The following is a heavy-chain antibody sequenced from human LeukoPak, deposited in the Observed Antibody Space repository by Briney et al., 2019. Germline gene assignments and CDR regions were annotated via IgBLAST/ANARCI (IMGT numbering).Heavy chain of an antibody. CDR1: RGTFRSSV. V-gene: IGHV1-69*13. Sequence: PVKATCKASRGTFRSSVISWVRQAPAQRLEWMGGIIPIFGTSNYRQKFQGRVTFTADESTSTAYMELRSLRFDDTAVYYCARDRHDSSDLVNAFDIWGQGAMVTVSS. J-gene: IGHJ3*02. CDR2: IIPIFGTS. D-gene: IGHD3-22*01. CDR3: ARDRHDSSDLVNAFDI.